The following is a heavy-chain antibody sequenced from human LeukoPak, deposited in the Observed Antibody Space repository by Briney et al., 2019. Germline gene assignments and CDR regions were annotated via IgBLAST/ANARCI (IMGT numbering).Heavy chain of an antibody. V-gene: IGHV1-2*06. D-gene: IGHD3-3*01. Sequence: ASVKVSCKASGYTFTGYYMHWVRQAPGQGLEWMGRINPNSGGTNYAQKFQGRVTMTRDTSISTAYMELRRLRSDDTAVYYCARAEGLTYYDFWSGYTLFDYWGQGTLVTVSS. CDR3: ARAEGLTYYDFWSGYTLFDY. J-gene: IGHJ4*02. CDR2: INPNSGGT. CDR1: GYTFTGYY.